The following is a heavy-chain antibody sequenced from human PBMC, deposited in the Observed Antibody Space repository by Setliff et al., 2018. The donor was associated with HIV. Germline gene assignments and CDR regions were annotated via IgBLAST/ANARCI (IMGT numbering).Heavy chain of an antibody. CDR3: ARDSAAWVTELGILGY. CDR2: VSYDAERK. V-gene: IGHV3-30*03. CDR1: GFTFSSYS. Sequence: GGSLRLSCAASGFTFSSYSMHWVRQAPGKGLEWVAVVSYDAERKYYADSVKGRFTIARDNPRNTVYLQMTGLRLDDTAVYYCARDSAAWVTELGILGYWGQGTLVTVSS. D-gene: IGHD3-3*01. J-gene: IGHJ4*02.